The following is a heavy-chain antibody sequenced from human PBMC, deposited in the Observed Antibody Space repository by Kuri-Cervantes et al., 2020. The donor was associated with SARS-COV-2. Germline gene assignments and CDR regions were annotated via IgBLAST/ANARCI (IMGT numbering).Heavy chain of an antibody. CDR3: AWGRGWTFDI. D-gene: IGHD3-3*01. Sequence: GESLKISCEASGFTLTYRWMAWFRQAPGKGLEWVAAIKADGGEMVYVDSAKGRFTISRDNAKNSVSLQMNSVRIEDTSLYFCAWGRGWTFDIWGRGTMVTVSS. J-gene: IGHJ3*02. CDR2: IKADGGEM. CDR1: GFTLTYRW. V-gene: IGHV3-7*04.